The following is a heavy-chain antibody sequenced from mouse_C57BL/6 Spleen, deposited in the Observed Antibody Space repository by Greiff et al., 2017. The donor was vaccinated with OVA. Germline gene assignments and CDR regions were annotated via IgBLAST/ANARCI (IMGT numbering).Heavy chain of an antibody. D-gene: IGHD4-1*02. CDR3: TRFSNWVPLDY. CDR1: GYTFTDYE. CDR2: IVPETGGT. V-gene: IGHV1-15*01. J-gene: IGHJ2*01. Sequence: QVQLQQSGAELVRPGASVTLSCKASGYTFTDYEMHWVKQTPVHGLEWIGAIVPETGGTAYNQKFKGKAILTADKSSSTAYMELRSLTSEDSAVYYCTRFSNWVPLDYWGQGTTLTVSS.